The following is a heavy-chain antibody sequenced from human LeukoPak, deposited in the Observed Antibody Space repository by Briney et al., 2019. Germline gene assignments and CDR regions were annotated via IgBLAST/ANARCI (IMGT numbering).Heavy chain of an antibody. CDR3: ARAGGITMVRGVITKNYDAFDI. CDR1: GDSISSYY. D-gene: IGHD3-10*01. V-gene: IGHV4-59*01. CDR2: IYYSGST. J-gene: IGHJ3*02. Sequence: SETLSLTCTVSGDSISSYYWSWIRQPPGKGLEWIGYIYYSGSTNYNPSLKSRVTISVDTSKNQFSLKLSSVTAADTAVYYCARAGGITMVRGVITKNYDAFDIWGQGTMVTVSS.